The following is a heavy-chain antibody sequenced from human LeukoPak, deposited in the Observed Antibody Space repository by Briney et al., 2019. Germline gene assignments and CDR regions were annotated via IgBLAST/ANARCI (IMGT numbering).Heavy chain of an antibody. CDR2: VSGSGGRT. J-gene: IGHJ4*02. Sequence: GGSLRLSCAASGFTFSNYGMSWVRQSPGKGLEWVSRVSGSGGRTYYADSVKGRFTISRDNSKNTLSLQMNNLRADDTAVYYCAKVRANRFASFDYWGQGTLVTVSS. D-gene: IGHD1/OR15-1a*01. V-gene: IGHV3-23*01. CDR3: AKVRANRFASFDY. CDR1: GFTFSNYG.